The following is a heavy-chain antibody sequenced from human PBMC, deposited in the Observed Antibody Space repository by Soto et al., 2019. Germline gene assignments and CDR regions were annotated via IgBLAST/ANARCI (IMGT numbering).Heavy chain of an antibody. CDR2: ISESGGST. Sequence: GGSLRLSCAASGLTFSTYVMSWVRQAPGKGLEWVSVISESGGSTHYADSVRGRFTVSRDNSKNSLSLRMNSLRDEDTAVYFCAKRSPYSSGWYSPIFDYWGQGAPVTVSS. V-gene: IGHV3-23*01. CDR3: AKRSPYSSGWYSPIFDY. J-gene: IGHJ4*02. D-gene: IGHD6-13*01. CDR1: GLTFSTYV.